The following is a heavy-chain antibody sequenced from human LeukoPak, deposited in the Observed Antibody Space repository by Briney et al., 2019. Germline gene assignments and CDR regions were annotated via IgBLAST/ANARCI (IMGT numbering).Heavy chain of an antibody. Sequence: GGSLRLSCAASGFTFDDYAMHWVRQAPGKGLEWVSGISWNSGSIGYADSVKGRFTISRDNAKNSLYLQMNSLRAEDTALYYCATVRWLQLGPLVEYWGQGALVIVSS. J-gene: IGHJ4*02. V-gene: IGHV3-9*01. CDR2: ISWNSGSI. D-gene: IGHD5-24*01. CDR1: GFTFDDYA. CDR3: ATVRWLQLGPLVEY.